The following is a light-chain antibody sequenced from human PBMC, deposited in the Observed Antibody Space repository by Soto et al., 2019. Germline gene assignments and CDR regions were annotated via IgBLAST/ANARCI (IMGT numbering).Light chain of an antibody. CDR3: QQYNNWPRT. CDR2: DAS. Sequence: EFVLTQSPGTLSLSPWERATLSCRASQSVSSYLAWYQQKPGQAPRLLIYDASNRATGIPARFSGSGSGTEFTLTISSLQSEDFAVYYCQQYNNWPRTFGQGTKVDIK. CDR1: QSVSSY. J-gene: IGKJ1*01. V-gene: IGKV3D-15*01.